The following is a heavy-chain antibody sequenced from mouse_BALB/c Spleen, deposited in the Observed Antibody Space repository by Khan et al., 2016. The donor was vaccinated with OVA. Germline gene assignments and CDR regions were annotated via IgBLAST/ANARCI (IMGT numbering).Heavy chain of an antibody. CDR3: ARHGGFNPYFAMDY. Sequence: EVKLEESGGGLVKPGGSLKLSCAASGFAFSSYDMSWVRQTPERRLEWVALISNGGSYTNYPDSVKGRFTISRDNARNTLYLQVSSLRSEDTALYYCARHGGFNPYFAMDYWGQGTSGTVSS. V-gene: IGHV5-9*02. CDR2: ISNGGSYT. J-gene: IGHJ4*01. CDR1: GFAFSSYD.